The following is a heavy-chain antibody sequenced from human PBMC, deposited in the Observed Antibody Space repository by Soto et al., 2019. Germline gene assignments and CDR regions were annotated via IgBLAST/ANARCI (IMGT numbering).Heavy chain of an antibody. Sequence: VEVCCEASGGSINSYASRWVRQATGQGLEWMGGIIPIFGTANYAQKFQGRVTITADESTSTAYMELSSLRSEDTAVYYCARVNGQLEPFASHYYYYGMDVWGQGTTVTVSS. CDR1: GGSINSYA. V-gene: IGHV1-69*01. CDR2: IIPIFGTA. D-gene: IGHD1-1*01. J-gene: IGHJ6*02. CDR3: ARVNGQLEPFASHYYYYGMDV.